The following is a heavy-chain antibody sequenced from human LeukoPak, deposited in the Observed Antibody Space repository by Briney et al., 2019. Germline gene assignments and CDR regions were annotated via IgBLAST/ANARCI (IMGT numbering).Heavy chain of an antibody. CDR1: GFTLSSYA. CDR2: ISDTGNT. V-gene: IGHV3-23*01. D-gene: IGHD3-10*01. J-gene: IGHJ4*02. CDR3: ARDSVRGVLYDY. Sequence: GGSLRLSCAASGFTLSSYAMSWVRQAPGKGLEWVSAISDTGNTYHADSVKGRFTISRDNAKNSLYLQMNSLRDEDTAVYYCARDSVRGVLYDYWGQGTLVTVSS.